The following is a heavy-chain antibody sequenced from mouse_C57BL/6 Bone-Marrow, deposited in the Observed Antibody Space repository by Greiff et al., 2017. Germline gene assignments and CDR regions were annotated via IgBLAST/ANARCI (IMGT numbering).Heavy chain of an antibody. Sequence: EVHLVESGGDLVKPGGSLKLSCAASGFTFSSYGMSWVRQTPDQRLEWVATISSGGSYTYYPDSVKGRFTVSRDKAKNTRYLQMSSLRSEDTAMYYYERRCGRRMDYWGQGTSVTVSS. CDR2: ISSGGSYT. CDR1: GFTFSSYG. V-gene: IGHV5-6*01. J-gene: IGHJ4*01. CDR3: ERRCGRRMDY. D-gene: IGHD1-1*02.